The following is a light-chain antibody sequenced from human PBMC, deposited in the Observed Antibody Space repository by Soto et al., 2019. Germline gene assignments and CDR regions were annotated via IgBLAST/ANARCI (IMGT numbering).Light chain of an antibody. CDR3: QQYGISPT. Sequence: EIVLTQSPGTLSLSPGERATLSCRSSHSVSSNYLAWYQQKPGQAPRLLIYDVSSRATGIPDRFSGSGSGTDCTLTISRLEPVDFAVYYCQQYGISPTFGQGTKVQI. CDR1: HSVSSNY. J-gene: IGKJ1*01. CDR2: DVS. V-gene: IGKV3-20*01.